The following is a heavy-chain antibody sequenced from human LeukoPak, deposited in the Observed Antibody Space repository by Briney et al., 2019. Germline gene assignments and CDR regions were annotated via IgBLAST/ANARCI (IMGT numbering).Heavy chain of an antibody. V-gene: IGHV3-21*01. Sequence: PGGSLRLSCAASGFTFDDYGMSWVRQAPGKGLEWISSIGRTSVDKYYAASVRGRFTISRDNSKNSLYVEMSSLRAEDTAVYYCVGGDSRELWGQGTLVTVSS. CDR1: GFTFDDYG. CDR3: VGGDSREL. D-gene: IGHD3-22*01. CDR2: IGRTSVDK. J-gene: IGHJ4*02.